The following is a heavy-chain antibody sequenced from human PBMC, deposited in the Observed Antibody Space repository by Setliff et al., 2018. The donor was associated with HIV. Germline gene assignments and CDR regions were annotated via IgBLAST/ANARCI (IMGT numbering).Heavy chain of an antibody. Sequence: LRLSCAASGFIFSDYEMNWVRQAPGKGLEWVSYITGSDGAVFYADSVKGRFTLSRDTSKNTLFLQMNSLRPEDTAVYYCARVRLYNTALDYWGQGTLVTVSS. CDR3: ARVRLYNTALDY. D-gene: IGHD3-3*01. CDR2: ITGSDGAV. CDR1: GFIFSDYE. J-gene: IGHJ4*02. V-gene: IGHV3-48*03.